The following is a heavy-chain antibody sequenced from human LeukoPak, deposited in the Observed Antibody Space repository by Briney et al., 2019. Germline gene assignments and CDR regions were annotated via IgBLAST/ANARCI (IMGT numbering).Heavy chain of an antibody. D-gene: IGHD2-2*01. CDR3: AKDGIVVVPAANFDY. CDR2: IYSDGRT. CDR1: GFTVSNKY. J-gene: IGHJ4*02. Sequence: PGGSLRLSCAASGFTVSNKYMTWVRQAPGKGLEWVSLIYSDGRTYYADSVKGRCTISRDNSKNTLYLQMNSLRAEDTAVYYCAKDGIVVVPAANFDYWGQGTLVTVSS. V-gene: IGHV3-53*01.